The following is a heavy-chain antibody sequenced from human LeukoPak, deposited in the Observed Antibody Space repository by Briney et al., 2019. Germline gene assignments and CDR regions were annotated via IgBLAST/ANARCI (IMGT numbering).Heavy chain of an antibody. J-gene: IGHJ4*02. CDR1: GFTFSSYA. D-gene: IGHD3-10*01. CDR3: VRSQYYFDY. V-gene: IGHV3-30*03. Sequence: GGSLRLSCAASGFTFSSYAMSWVRQAPGKGLEWVAVILFDGSEKYYADSVKGRFTISRDNSKNSLYLQMNSLRVEDTAVYYCVRSQYYFDYWGQGTLVTVSS. CDR2: ILFDGSEK.